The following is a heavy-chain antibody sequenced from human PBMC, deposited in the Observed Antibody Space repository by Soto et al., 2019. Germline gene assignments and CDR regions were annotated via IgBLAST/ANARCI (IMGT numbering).Heavy chain of an antibody. CDR2: TYYRSKWLT. Sequence: SQTLSLTCDISGDSVSSNTAAWNWIRQSPSRGLEWLGRTYYRSKWLTDYALSVKSRITVSPDTSRNQFSLQLTSVTPEDTGVYYCARDPPEFHSAFDSWGQGALVTVSS. CDR1: GDSVSSNTAA. V-gene: IGHV6-1*01. D-gene: IGHD3-10*01. CDR3: ARDPPEFHSAFDS. J-gene: IGHJ4*02.